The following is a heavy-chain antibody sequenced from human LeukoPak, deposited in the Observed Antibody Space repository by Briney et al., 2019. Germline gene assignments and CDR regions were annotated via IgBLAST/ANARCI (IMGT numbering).Heavy chain of an antibody. CDR3: AKVNIAATDSGTYYFDH. J-gene: IGHJ4*02. CDR1: GFTLSSYS. D-gene: IGHD6-13*01. CDR2: ISSSSSYI. Sequence: GGSLRLSCAASGFTLSSYSMNWVRQAPGKGLEWVSSISSSSSYIYYADSVKGRFTISRDSSKNTLYLQMNSLRAEDTAVYYCAKVNIAATDSGTYYFDHWGQGTLVTVSS. V-gene: IGHV3-21*04.